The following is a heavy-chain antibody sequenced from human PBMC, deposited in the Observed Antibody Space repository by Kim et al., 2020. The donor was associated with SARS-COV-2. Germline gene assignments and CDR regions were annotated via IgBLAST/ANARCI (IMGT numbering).Heavy chain of an antibody. CDR1: GYTFTSYG. CDR3: AREPGDFWSGYRYGMDV. CDR2: ISAYNGNT. J-gene: IGHJ6*02. V-gene: IGHV1-18*01. Sequence: ASVKVSCKASGYTFTSYGISWVRQAPGQGLEWMGWISAYNGNTNYAQKLQGRVTMTTDTSTSTAYMELRSLRSDDTAVYYCAREPGDFWSGYRYGMDVWGQGTTVTVSS. D-gene: IGHD3-3*01.